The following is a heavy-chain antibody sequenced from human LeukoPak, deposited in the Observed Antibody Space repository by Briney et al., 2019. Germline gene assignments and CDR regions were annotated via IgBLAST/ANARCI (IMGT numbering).Heavy chain of an antibody. D-gene: IGHD3-10*01. CDR3: ARDGVVGSEKRITMVRGVNHLDY. CDR2: TYYRSKWYN. Sequence: SQTLSLTCAISGDSVSSNSAAWNWIRQSPSRGLEWLGRTYYRSKWYNDYAVSVKSRITINPDTSKNQFSLQLNSVTPEDTAVYYCARDGVVGSEKRITMVRGVNHLDYWGQGTLVTVSS. CDR1: GDSVSSNSAA. V-gene: IGHV6-1*01. J-gene: IGHJ4*02.